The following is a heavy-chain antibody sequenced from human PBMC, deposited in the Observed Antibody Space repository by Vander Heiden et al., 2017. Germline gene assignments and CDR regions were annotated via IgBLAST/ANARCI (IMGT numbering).Heavy chain of an antibody. V-gene: IGHV3-48*02. CDR1: AFTFSTYS. CDR3: ARDSFRQRWLQPLDY. Sequence: EVQRVESGGGLVQPGGSLRLSCAASAFTFSTYSMNWVRQAQGKGLEWVSYISSSSSTIYYADSVKGRFTISRDNAKNSLYLQMNSLRDEDTAVYYCARDSFRQRWLQPLDYWGQGTLVTVSS. CDR2: ISSSSSTI. J-gene: IGHJ4*02. D-gene: IGHD5-12*01.